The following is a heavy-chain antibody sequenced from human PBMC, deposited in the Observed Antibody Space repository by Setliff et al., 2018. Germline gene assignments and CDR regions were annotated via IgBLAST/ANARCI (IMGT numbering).Heavy chain of an antibody. V-gene: IGHV3-7*01. Sequence: PGGSLRLSCAASGFTFSRYWMSWVRQAPGKGLEWVANIKQDGSEKYYVDSVKGRFTISRDNAKNSLYLQMNSLRAEDTAVYYCARSGDYGSGRLSPWGQGTLVTVSS. CDR2: IKQDGSEK. J-gene: IGHJ5*02. CDR1: GFTFSRYW. D-gene: IGHD3-10*01. CDR3: ARSGDYGSGRLSP.